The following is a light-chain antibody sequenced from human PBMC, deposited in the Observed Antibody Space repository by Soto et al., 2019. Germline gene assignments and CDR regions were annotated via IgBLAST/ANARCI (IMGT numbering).Light chain of an antibody. CDR3: TSFTTSPTWV. J-gene: IGLJ3*02. Sequence: QSALTQPGSVSGSPGQSITISCTGTSSDVGGYNYVSWFQQHPGKAPKLKIYDVTNRPSGVSNRFSGSKSGNTASLTISGLQAEDEADYYCTSFTTSPTWVFGGGTKLTVL. V-gene: IGLV2-14*01. CDR2: DVT. CDR1: SSDVGGYNY.